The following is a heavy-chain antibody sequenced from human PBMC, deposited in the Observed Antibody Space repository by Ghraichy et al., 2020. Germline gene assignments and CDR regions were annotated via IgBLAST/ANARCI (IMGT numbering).Heavy chain of an antibody. Sequence: SETLSLTCAVYGGSFSGYYWSWIRQPPGKGLEWIGEINHSGSTNYNPSLKSRVTISVDTSKNQFSLKLSSVTAADTAVYYCAREYYDSSASSRPFDIWGQGTMVTVSS. CDR1: GGSFSGYY. V-gene: IGHV4-34*01. D-gene: IGHD3-22*01. J-gene: IGHJ3*02. CDR3: AREYYDSSASSRPFDI. CDR2: INHSGST.